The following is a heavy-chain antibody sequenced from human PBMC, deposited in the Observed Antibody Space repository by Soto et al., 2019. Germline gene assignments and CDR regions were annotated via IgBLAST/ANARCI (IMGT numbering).Heavy chain of an antibody. V-gene: IGHV4-59*01. CDR2: IYYSGST. CDR1: GGSISSYY. J-gene: IGHJ5*02. CDR3: ARCNIVLMVYASWFDP. Sequence: KTSETLSLTCTVSGGSISSYYWSWIRQPPGKGLEWIGYIYYSGSTNYNPSLKSRVTISVDTSKNQFSLKLSSVTAADTAVYYCARCNIVLMVYASWFDPWGQGTLVTVSS. D-gene: IGHD2-8*01.